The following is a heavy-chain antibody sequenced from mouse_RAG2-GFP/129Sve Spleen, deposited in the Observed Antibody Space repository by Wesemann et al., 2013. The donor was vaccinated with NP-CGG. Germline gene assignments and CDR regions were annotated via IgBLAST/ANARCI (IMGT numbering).Heavy chain of an antibody. D-gene: IGHD1-2*01. V-gene: IGHV1S127*01. J-gene: IGHJ2*01. Sequence: VQLQQSGTVLARPGASVKMSCKASGYSFTSYWMHWVKQRPGQGLEWIGAIDTSDSYTSYNQKFKSKATLTLDTSSSTAYMQLSSLTSEDSAVYYCSRGGYGDYWGQGTTLTVSS. CDR2: IDTSDSYT. CDR3: SRGGYGDY. CDR1: GYSFTSYW.